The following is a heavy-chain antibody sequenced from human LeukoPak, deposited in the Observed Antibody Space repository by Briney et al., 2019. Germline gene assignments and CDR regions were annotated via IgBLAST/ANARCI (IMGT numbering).Heavy chain of an antibody. J-gene: IGHJ4*02. Sequence: SVKVSCKASGSIFSSYAISWVRQAPGQGLEWMGRIIPILGIANYAQKFQGRVTITADKSTSTAYMDLSSLRSEDTAVYYCARDLPPYYFDYWGQGTLVTVSS. V-gene: IGHV1-69*04. CDR1: GSIFSSYA. CDR2: IIPILGIA. CDR3: ARDLPPYYFDY.